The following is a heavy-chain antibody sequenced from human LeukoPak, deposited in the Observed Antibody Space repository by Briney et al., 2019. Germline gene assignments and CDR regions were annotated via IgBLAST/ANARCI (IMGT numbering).Heavy chain of an antibody. Sequence: GGSLRLSCAASGFTFSSYAMHWVRQAPGKGLEWVAVISYDGSNKYYADSVRGRFTISRDNSKNTLYLQMNSLRAEDTAVYYCARAPTVLVGYCSSSSCQADYWGQGTLVTVSS. J-gene: IGHJ4*02. V-gene: IGHV3-30-3*01. CDR3: ARAPTVLVGYCSSSSCQADY. CDR1: GFTFSSYA. D-gene: IGHD2-2*01. CDR2: ISYDGSNK.